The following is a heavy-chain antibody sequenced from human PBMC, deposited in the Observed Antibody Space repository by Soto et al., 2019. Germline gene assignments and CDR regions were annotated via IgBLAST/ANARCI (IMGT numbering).Heavy chain of an antibody. V-gene: IGHV3-23*01. CDR1: GFTFSSYA. J-gene: IGHJ6*02. CDR3: AKDPTAIFGVVAAYYYYGMDV. CDR2: ISGSGGST. D-gene: IGHD3-3*01. Sequence: LRLSCAASGFTFSSYAMSWVRQAPGKGLEWVSAISGSGGSTYYADSVKGRFTISRDNSKNTLYLQMNSLRAEDTAVYYCAKDPTAIFGVVAAYYYYGMDVWGQGTTVTVSS.